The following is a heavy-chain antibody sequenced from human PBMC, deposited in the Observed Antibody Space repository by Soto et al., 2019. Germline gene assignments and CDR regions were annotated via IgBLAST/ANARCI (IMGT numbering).Heavy chain of an antibody. D-gene: IGHD3-22*01. CDR2: IIPIFGTA. V-gene: IGHV1-69*01. CDR1: GGTFSSYA. CDR3: ARGTDDSSGYSFLYFDY. Sequence: QVQPVQSGAEVKKPGSSVKVSCKASGGTFSSYAISWVRQAPGQGLEWMGGIIPIFGTANYAQKFQGRVTITADESTSTAYMELSSLRSEDTAVYYCARGTDDSSGYSFLYFDYWGQGTLVTVSS. J-gene: IGHJ4*02.